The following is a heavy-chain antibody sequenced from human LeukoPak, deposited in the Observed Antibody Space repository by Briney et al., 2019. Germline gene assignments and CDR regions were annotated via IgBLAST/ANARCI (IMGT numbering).Heavy chain of an antibody. CDR3: TRDIVYLQLEY. CDR2: IGKDGSEQ. D-gene: IGHD2-15*01. CDR1: GFAFANYW. V-gene: IGHV3-7*01. J-gene: IGHJ4*02. Sequence: TGGSLRLSCAASGFAFANYWMVWVRQAPGKGLEWVASIGKDGSEQAYADSVKGRFTISRDNAKNSLYLQMSSLRVEDTTTYYCTRDIVYLQLEYWGQRALISVSS.